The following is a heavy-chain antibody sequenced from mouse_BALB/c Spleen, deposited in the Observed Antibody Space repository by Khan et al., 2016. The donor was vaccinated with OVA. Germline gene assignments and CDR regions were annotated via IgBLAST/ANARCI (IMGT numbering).Heavy chain of an antibody. Sequence: VQLQQSGAELARPGASVKMSCKASGYTFTSYTIHWIKKRPGQGLEWIGYINPSNGYPNYNQKFKDKATLTTDKSSTTAYLQLSSLTSDNSAVYNCVRDGAYHRNDGLFAYWGQGTLVTVSA. CDR2: INPSNGYP. CDR3: VRDGAYHRNDGLFAY. CDR1: GYTFTSYT. J-gene: IGHJ3*01. V-gene: IGHV1-4*01. D-gene: IGHD2-14*01.